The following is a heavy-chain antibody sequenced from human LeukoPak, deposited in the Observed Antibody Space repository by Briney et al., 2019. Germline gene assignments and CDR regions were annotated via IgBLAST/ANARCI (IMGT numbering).Heavy chain of an antibody. CDR1: GYRFTNYW. CDR3: ARQGISAVAGTHHYYYMDV. J-gene: IGHJ6*03. V-gene: IGHV5-51*01. Sequence: GESLQISCKGSGYRFTNYWIGWVRPMPGKGLECMGIIYPGDSDTRYSPSFQGQVTILADKSISTAYLQWSSLKASDTAMYYCARQGISAVAGTHHYYYMDVWGKGTTVTVSS. CDR2: IYPGDSDT. D-gene: IGHD6-19*01.